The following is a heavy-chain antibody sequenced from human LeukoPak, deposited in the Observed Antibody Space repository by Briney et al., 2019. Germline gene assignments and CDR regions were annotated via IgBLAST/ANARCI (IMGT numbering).Heavy chain of an antibody. V-gene: IGHV1-8*01. D-gene: IGHD1-1*01. J-gene: IGHJ4*02. CDR3: ASNPPNTGDFYY. CDR1: GYTFTNLD. CDR2: MSPNSGDT. Sequence: ASVKVSCKTSGYTFTNLDINWLRQAPGQGLEWMGWMSPNSGDTGYAQKFQGRVNMTRDTSISTAYMELSSLRSEDTAVYYCASNPPNTGDFYYWGLGSLVTVSS.